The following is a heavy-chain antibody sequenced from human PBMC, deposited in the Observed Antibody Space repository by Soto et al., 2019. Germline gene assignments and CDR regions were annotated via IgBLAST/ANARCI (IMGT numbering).Heavy chain of an antibody. CDR2: IIPIFGTA. CDR3: ARDVAGGNSGYDSYYYGMDV. CDR1: GGTFSSYA. Sequence: QVQLVQSGAEVKKPGSSVKVSCKASGGTFSSYAISWVRQAPGQGLEWMGGIIPIFGTANYAQKFQGRVTITADESTSTASMELSSLRSEETAVYYCARDVAGGNSGYDSYYYGMDVWGQGTTVTVSS. V-gene: IGHV1-69*01. D-gene: IGHD5-12*01. J-gene: IGHJ6*02.